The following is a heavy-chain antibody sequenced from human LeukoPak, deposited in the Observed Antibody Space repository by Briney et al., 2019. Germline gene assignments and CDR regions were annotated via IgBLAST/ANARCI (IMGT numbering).Heavy chain of an antibody. CDR1: GFTFSSYS. CDR3: AKGGSGWYGGLDY. CDR2: ISGSGGTT. V-gene: IGHV3-23*01. J-gene: IGHJ4*02. D-gene: IGHD6-19*01. Sequence: PGGSLRLSCAASGFTFSSYSMNWVRQAPGKGLEWVSTISGSGGTTYYADSVKGRLTISRDNSKSTLYLQMHSLRAEDTAVYYCAKGGSGWYGGLDYWGQGTLVTVSS.